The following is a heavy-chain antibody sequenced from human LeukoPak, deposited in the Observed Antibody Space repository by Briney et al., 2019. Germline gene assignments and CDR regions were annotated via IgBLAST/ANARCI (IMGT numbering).Heavy chain of an antibody. J-gene: IGHJ3*01. D-gene: IGHD6-19*01. Sequence: GGSLRLSCAASGFIFSNYDMNWVRQAPGKGLEWVSYITGSSRTKSYADSVKGRFTISRDNAENSVYLQMNSLRAEDTAVYYCARPTSSGGYSHWGQGTMVTVSS. CDR1: GFIFSNYD. CDR2: ITGSSRTK. V-gene: IGHV3-48*01. CDR3: ARPTSSGGYSH.